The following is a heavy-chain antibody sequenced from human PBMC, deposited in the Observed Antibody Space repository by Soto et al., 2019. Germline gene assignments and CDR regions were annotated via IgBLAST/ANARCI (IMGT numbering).Heavy chain of an antibody. CDR1: GGSLSGYY. J-gene: IGHJ5*02. CDR2: INRSGST. CDR3: ARGLLGGAAT. Sequence: QVQLQQWGAGLLKPSETLSLTCAVYGGSLSGYYWSWIRQPPGKGLEWIGEINRSGSTNYIPSLKSRVIISADTSKNQFSLKLSSVTAADTAVYYCARGLLGGAATWCQGTLVTVSS. V-gene: IGHV4-34*01. D-gene: IGHD3-16*01.